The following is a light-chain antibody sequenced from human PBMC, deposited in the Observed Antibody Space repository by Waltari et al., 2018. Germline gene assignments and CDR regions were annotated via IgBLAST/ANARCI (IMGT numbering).Light chain of an antibody. J-gene: IGLJ1*01. CDR3: SSYTGRSTLLYV. CDR2: EVS. CDR1: RSAVGRYNY. Sequence: QSALTPPASVSGSPGQSLTISCTGTRSAVGRYNYVAWYQQYPGKAPKLMISEVSNRPSGISNRFSGSKSGNTASLTISGLQAEDEAYYYCSSYTGRSTLLYVFGTGTKVTVL. V-gene: IGLV2-14*01.